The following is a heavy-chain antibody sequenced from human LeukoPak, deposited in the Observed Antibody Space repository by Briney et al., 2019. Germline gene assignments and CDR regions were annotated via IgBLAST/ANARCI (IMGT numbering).Heavy chain of an antibody. CDR1: GFTFSSYE. D-gene: IGHD1-1*01. CDR3: ARIHNLGILAHFDY. V-gene: IGHV3-48*03. J-gene: IGHJ4*02. CDR2: INSGGSTL. Sequence: GSLRLSCAASGFTFSSYEMNWVRQAPGKGLEWVSYINSGGSTLYYADSVKGRFTISRDNAKNSLYLQMNSLRAEDTAVYYCARIHNLGILAHFDYWGQGTLVTVSS.